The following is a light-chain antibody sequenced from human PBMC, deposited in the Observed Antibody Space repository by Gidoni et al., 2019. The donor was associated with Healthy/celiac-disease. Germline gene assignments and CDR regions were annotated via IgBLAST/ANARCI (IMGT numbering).Light chain of an antibody. V-gene: IGKV1-39*01. CDR1: QSISSY. J-gene: IGKJ2*02. Sequence: DIQMPQSPSSLSASVGDRVTIPCRASQSISSYLNWYQQKPGKAPKLLIYAASSLQSGVPSRFSGSGSGTDFTLTISSLQPEDFATYYCQQSYSTLCTFGQGTKLEIK. CDR3: QQSYSTLCT. CDR2: AAS.